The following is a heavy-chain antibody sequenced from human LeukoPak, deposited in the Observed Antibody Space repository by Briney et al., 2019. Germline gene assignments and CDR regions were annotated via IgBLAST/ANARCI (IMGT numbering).Heavy chain of an antibody. Sequence: GGSLRLSCVVTGFTFSNYAMTWVRQAPGQGLDWVSAISDSGVTAYYADSVKGRFTISRDNSKSTLYLQMNSLRAEDTAVYYCANLNAPYWGNFDYWGQGTLVTVSS. D-gene: IGHD3-16*01. J-gene: IGHJ4*02. V-gene: IGHV3-23*01. CDR1: GFTFSNYA. CDR3: ANLNAPYWGNFDY. CDR2: ISDSGVTA.